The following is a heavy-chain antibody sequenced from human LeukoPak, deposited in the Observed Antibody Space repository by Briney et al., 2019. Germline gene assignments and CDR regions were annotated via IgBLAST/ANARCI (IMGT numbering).Heavy chain of an antibody. CDR2: IYYSGST. CDR3: ASRVGYSSGWYGVY. D-gene: IGHD6-19*01. J-gene: IGHJ4*02. CDR1: GGSISSYY. Sequence: PSETLSLTCTVSGGSISSYYWSWIRQPPGKGLEWIGYIYYSGSTNYNPSLKSRVTLSVDTSKNQFSLKLSSVTAADTAVYYCASRVGYSSGWYGVYWGQGTLVTVSS. V-gene: IGHV4-59*01.